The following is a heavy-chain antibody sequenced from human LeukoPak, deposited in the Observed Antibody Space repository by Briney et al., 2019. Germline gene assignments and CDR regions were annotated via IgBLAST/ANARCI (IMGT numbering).Heavy chain of an antibody. V-gene: IGHV3-7*01. CDR2: IRQDGGEG. Sequence: QPGGSLRLSCAASGFMFSSYWMTWVRQAPGKGLEWVANIRQDGGEGYYVDSVKGRFTISRDNSKNTLYLQMNSLRAEDTAVYYCARDQGGFFGVVIKYYFDYWGQGTLVTVSS. CDR1: GFMFSSYW. CDR3: ARDQGGFFGVVIKYYFDY. J-gene: IGHJ4*02. D-gene: IGHD3-3*01.